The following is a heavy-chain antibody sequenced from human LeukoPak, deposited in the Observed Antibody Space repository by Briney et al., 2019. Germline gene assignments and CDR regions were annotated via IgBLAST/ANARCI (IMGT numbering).Heavy chain of an antibody. J-gene: IGHJ5*02. CDR3: ATSPPYYFGSGSYYNNP. CDR2: INPNSGGT. CDR1: GYTFTSYG. Sequence: ASVKVSCKASGYTFTSYGISWVRQAPGQGLEWMGWINPNSGGTNYAQKFQGRVTMTEDTSTDTAYMELSSLRSEDTAVYYCATSPPYYFGSGSYYNNPWGQGTRVTVSS. D-gene: IGHD3-10*01. V-gene: IGHV1-18*01.